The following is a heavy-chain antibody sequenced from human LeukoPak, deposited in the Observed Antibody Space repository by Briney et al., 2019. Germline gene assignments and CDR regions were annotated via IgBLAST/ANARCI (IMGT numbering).Heavy chain of an antibody. V-gene: IGHV3-30-3*01. Sequence: GGSLRLSRAASGFTFSSYAMHWVRQTPGKGLEWAAAISSDGNTKYYADSVEGRFTISRDNSNNTLYLQMNTLGADDTAIYYCARRRIVGSTDDAFDIWGQGTMVTLSS. D-gene: IGHD1-26*01. CDR2: ISSDGNTK. J-gene: IGHJ3*02. CDR3: ARRRIVGSTDDAFDI. CDR1: GFTFSSYA.